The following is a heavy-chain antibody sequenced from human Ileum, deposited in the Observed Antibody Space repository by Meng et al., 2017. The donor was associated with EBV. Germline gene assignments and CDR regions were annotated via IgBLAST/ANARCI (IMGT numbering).Heavy chain of an antibody. CDR1: GYTFTDYT. V-gene: IGHV1-3*01. CDR3: VGVKVALTNWFDP. J-gene: IGHJ5*02. D-gene: IGHD5-12*01. CDR2: INGGSGNT. Sequence: QVQLVQSGAEVKKPGASVKVACKASGYTFTDYTMHWVRQAPGQRLEWMGWINGGSGNTKYSQKFQGRVTITRDTSASTAYMELSSLTPEDTAVYYCVGVKVALTNWFDPWGQGTLVTVSS.